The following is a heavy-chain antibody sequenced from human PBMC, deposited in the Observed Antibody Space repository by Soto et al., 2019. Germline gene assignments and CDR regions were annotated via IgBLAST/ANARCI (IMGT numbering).Heavy chain of an antibody. CDR1: GGTFSNYP. V-gene: IGHV1-69*01. CDR3: ARGLYCGGGCYSHFDY. J-gene: IGHJ4*02. D-gene: IGHD2-21*02. Sequence: VQLVQSGAEVKKPGSSVKVSCKASGGTFSNYPFIWVRQAPGQGLDWMGGIIPIFGTTDYGQRFQGRVTINADESTHTAYMELSSLRSDDTAVYYCARGLYCGGGCYSHFDYWSQGTLVTVSS. CDR2: IIPIFGTT.